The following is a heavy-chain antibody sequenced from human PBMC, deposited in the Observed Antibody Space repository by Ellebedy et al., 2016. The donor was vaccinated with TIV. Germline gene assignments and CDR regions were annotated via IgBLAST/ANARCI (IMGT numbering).Heavy chain of an antibody. D-gene: IGHD3-10*01. V-gene: IGHV4-34*01. CDR3: ARFYYGSGIPSRHGMDV. Sequence: MPSETLSLTCTVSGGSISSYYWSWIRQPPGKGLEWIGEINHSGSTNYNPSLKSRVTVSVDTSKNQFSLKLSSVTAADTAVYYCARFYYGSGIPSRHGMDVWGQGTTVTVSS. J-gene: IGHJ6*02. CDR2: INHSGST. CDR1: GGSISSYY.